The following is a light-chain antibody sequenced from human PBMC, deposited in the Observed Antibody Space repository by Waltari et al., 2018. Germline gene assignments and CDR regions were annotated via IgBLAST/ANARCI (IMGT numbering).Light chain of an antibody. J-gene: IGKJ1*01. CDR3: QQPDTLPAT. CDR2: GAS. CDR1: QRVGSTC. V-gene: IGKV3-20*01. Sequence: EIVLTQSPATASLSPGERVTTSCRASQRVGSTCLAWYQQKPGQAPKLLIYGASMVDTGVPDRFSGSGSGTDFTLTISSLQPEDFAAYYCQQPDTLPATFGQGTKVEIK.